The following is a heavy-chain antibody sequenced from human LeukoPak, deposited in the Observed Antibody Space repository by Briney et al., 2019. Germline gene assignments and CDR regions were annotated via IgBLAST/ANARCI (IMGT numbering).Heavy chain of an antibody. CDR2: IYYSGST. CDR1: GGSISSDY. J-gene: IGHJ4*02. D-gene: IGHD3-10*01. V-gene: IGHV4-59*01. Sequence: SETLSLTCTVSGGSISSDYWSWIRQPPGKGLEWIGNIYYSGSTDYNPSPKSRVTISVDTSKNQISLRLSSVTAGDTAVYYCARYHYASGSFDYWGQGTLVTVSS. CDR3: ARYHYASGSFDY.